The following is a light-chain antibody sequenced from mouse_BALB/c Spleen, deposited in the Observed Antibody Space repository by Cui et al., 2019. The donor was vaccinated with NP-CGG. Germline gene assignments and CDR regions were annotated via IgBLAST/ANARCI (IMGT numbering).Light chain of an antibody. CDR3: ALWYSNHWV. CDR1: TGAVTTSNY. CDR2: GTN. J-gene: IGLJ1*01. V-gene: IGLV1*01. Sequence: QALVTQECGLTTSPGETVTLTCRSSTGAVTTSNYANWVQEKPDHLFTGLIGGTNNRPPGVPARFSGSLIGDKAALTITGAQTEDEAIYFCALWYSNHWVFGGGTKLTVL.